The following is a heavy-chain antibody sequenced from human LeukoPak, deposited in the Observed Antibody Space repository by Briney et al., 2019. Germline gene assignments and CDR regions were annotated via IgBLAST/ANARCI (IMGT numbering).Heavy chain of an antibody. J-gene: IGHJ3*01. CDR2: IRGTGGTT. Sequence: GGSLRLSCAASGFTFSDYALIWVRQAPGKGLEWISAIRGTGGTTYYADSVKGRCTISRDISRNTVYLQMNSLRAEDTALYFCGKDPNGDYVGAFDFWGPGTMVTVSS. V-gene: IGHV3-23*01. D-gene: IGHD4-17*01. CDR3: GKDPNGDYVGAFDF. CDR1: GFTFSDYA.